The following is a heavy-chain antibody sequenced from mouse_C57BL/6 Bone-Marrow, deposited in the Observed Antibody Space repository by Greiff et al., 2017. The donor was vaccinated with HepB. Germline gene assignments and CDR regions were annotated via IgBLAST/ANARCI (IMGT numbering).Heavy chain of an antibody. D-gene: IGHD2-4*01. CDR2: IWSGGST. CDR1: GFSLTSYG. Sequence: VQLQQSGPGLVQPSQSLSITCTVSGFSLTSYGVHWVRQSPGKGLEWLGVIWSGGSTDYNAAFISRLSISKDNSKSQVFFKMNSLQADDTAIYYCATYYDYDGGYFDYWGQGTTLTVSS. J-gene: IGHJ2*01. CDR3: ATYYDYDGGYFDY. V-gene: IGHV2-2*01.